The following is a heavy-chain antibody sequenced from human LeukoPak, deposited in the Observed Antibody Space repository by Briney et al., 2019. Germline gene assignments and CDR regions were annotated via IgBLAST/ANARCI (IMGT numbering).Heavy chain of an antibody. Sequence: ASVKASCKASGYTFTSYDIVWVRQAPGQGLEWMGWISAFNGNTNNAQKVQGRVTMTTDTSTSTAYMELRSLTSDDTAMYYCARVHSSAFDHWGQGTLVTVTS. D-gene: IGHD3-10*01. J-gene: IGHJ4*02. CDR1: GYTFTSYD. CDR3: ARVHSSAFDH. CDR2: ISAFNGNT. V-gene: IGHV1-18*01.